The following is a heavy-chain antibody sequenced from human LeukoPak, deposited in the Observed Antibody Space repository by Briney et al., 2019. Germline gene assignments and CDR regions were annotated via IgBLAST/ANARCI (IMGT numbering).Heavy chain of an antibody. CDR3: ARVLNFSRGTVTPLSNWYFDL. D-gene: IGHD4-17*01. Sequence: GGSLRLSCAASGFTFSSYDMHWVRQATGKGLEWVSAIGIAGDTYYPDSVKGRFTISRENARNSFYLQMDSLRAGDTAVYYCARVLNFSRGTVTPLSNWYFDLWGRGTLVTVS. CDR2: IGIAGDT. V-gene: IGHV3-13*04. J-gene: IGHJ2*01. CDR1: GFTFSSYD.